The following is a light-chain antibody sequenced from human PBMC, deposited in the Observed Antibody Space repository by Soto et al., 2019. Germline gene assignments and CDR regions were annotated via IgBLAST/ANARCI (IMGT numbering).Light chain of an antibody. CDR1: QSISSS. CDR2: GAS. CDR3: QQYDYWPRT. Sequence: EIVMTQSPATLSVSPGESATLSCRASQSISSSKLAWYQQNPGQAPRLLMYGASNRATGIPARFSGSGSGTEFTLTISSPQSEDFAVYYCQQYDYWPRTFGQGTKVEIK. J-gene: IGKJ1*01. V-gene: IGKV3-15*01.